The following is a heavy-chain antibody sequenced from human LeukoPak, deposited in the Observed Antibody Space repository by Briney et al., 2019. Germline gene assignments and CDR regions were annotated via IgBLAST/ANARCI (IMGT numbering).Heavy chain of an antibody. Sequence: TGGSLRLSCAASGFTFSSYSMNWVRQAPGKGLEWVSSISSSSSYIYYADSVKGRFTISRDNSKNTLYLQMNSLRAEDTAVYYCAGGGSYGYWGQGTLVTVSS. CDR3: AGGGSYGY. J-gene: IGHJ4*02. CDR2: ISSSSSYI. CDR1: GFTFSSYS. V-gene: IGHV3-21*04. D-gene: IGHD1-26*01.